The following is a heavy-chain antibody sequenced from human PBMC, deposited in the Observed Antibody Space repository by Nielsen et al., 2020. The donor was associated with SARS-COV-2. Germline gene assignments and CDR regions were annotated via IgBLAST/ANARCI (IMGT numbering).Heavy chain of an antibody. CDR1: GFTFSDYY. J-gene: IGHJ6*02. CDR2: ISSSSSYT. CDR3: ARDLPDGVVAAIYYYYYGMDV. V-gene: IGHV3-11*05. Sequence: GGSLRLSCAASGFTFSDYYMSWIRQAPGKGLEWVSYISSSSSYTNYADSVKGRFTISRDNAKNSLYLQMNSLRAEDTAVYYCARDLPDGVVAAIYYYYYGMDVWGQGTTVTVSS. D-gene: IGHD2-15*01.